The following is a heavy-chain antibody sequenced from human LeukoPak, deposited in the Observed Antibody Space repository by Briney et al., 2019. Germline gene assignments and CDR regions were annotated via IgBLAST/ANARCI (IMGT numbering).Heavy chain of an antibody. CDR3: AKNYYDSSGYYPDAFDI. J-gene: IGHJ3*02. CDR1: GFTFSSYV. D-gene: IGHD3-22*01. V-gene: IGHV3-23*01. CDR2: VSSSGDST. Sequence: GGSLRLSRAASGFTFSSYVMSWVRQAPGKGLDWVSRVSSSGDSTYYADSVKGRFTVSRDNSKNTLYLQMNSLGAEDTGVYYCAKNYYDSSGYYPDAFDIWGQGAMVTVSS.